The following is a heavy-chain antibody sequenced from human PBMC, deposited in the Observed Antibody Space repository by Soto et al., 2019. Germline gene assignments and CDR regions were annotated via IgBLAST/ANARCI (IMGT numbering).Heavy chain of an antibody. J-gene: IGHJ4*02. Sequence: VQVVESGGGLVQPGRSLRLSCTTSGFNFGDYAMSRFRQAPGKGLEGVGFIRSQAYGGTTEYAASVKGRFTISRDDFKSIVYLHMNSLKSEDTGVYYCTAATVVKWGQGTLVTVSS. V-gene: IGHV3-49*03. CDR1: GFNFGDYA. CDR3: TAATVVK. CDR2: IRSQAYGGTT. D-gene: IGHD2-15*01.